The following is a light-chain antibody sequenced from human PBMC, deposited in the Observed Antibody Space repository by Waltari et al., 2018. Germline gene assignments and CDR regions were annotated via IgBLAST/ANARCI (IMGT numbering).Light chain of an antibody. V-gene: IGKV3-20*01. CDR3: QKYDRLRAT. CDR1: QSVRRY. Sequence: EIVLTQSPGTLSLSPGERATLSCRASQSVRRYLAWYQLRPGQAPRHLIYHTSIRATGMPDRFRGRGYGTDFTLTIIRLEPEDFAVYYCQKYDRLRATFGPGTKVEIK. J-gene: IGKJ1*01. CDR2: HTS.